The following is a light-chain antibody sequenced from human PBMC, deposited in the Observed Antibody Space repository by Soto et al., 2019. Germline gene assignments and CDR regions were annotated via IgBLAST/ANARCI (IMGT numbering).Light chain of an antibody. CDR2: AAS. V-gene: IGKV1-27*01. CDR1: QGISSY. CDR3: QNYNCASRT. Sequence: DIQMTQSPSSLSASVGDRATITCRASQGISSYLAWYQQKPGKVPKLLIYAASTLQSGVPSRFSGSGSGTDFTLTISSLETEEVATYYYQNYNCASRTFGGGTKVEIK. J-gene: IGKJ4*01.